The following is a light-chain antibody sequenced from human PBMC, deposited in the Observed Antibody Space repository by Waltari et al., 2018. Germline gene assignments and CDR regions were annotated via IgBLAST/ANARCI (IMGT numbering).Light chain of an antibody. CDR2: VNSDGIP. CDR3: ETGGHGTWV. CDR1: SGHSGNI. J-gene: IGLJ3*02. V-gene: IGLV4-69*01. Sequence: QLVLTQSPSASASLGASVKLTCTLSSGHSGNIIAWLQQRPERGPRYLMKVNSDGIPSKGDDNPDRCSGSSSGAERYLTISRLQSEDEADYYCETGGHGTWVFGGGTKLTVL.